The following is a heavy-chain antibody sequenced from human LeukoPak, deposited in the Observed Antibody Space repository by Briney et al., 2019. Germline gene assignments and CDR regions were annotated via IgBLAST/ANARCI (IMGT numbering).Heavy chain of an antibody. D-gene: IGHD1-20*01. J-gene: IGHJ4*02. CDR1: GGAFSSYA. Sequence: SVKVSCKASGGAFSSYAISWVRQAPGQGLEWMGGIIPIFGTANYAQKFQGRVTITTDESTSTAYMELSSLRSEDTAVYYCANTPYNWNDRPLDYWGQGTLVTVSS. V-gene: IGHV1-69*05. CDR3: ANTPYNWNDRPLDY. CDR2: IIPIFGTA.